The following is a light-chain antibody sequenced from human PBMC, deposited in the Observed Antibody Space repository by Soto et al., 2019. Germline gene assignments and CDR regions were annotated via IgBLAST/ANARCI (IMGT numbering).Light chain of an antibody. CDR1: QSILYSSNNKNY. V-gene: IGKV4-1*01. J-gene: IGKJ4*01. CDR3: QQYYRPPLT. CDR2: WAS. Sequence: IVMTQPTDSPPVCISESSTTNCRSSQSILYSSNNKNYLAWYQQKPGQPPKLLIYWASTRESGVPDRFSGSGSGTDFTLTISSLRAEDVAIYYCQQYYRPPLTVGGGSKVEIK.